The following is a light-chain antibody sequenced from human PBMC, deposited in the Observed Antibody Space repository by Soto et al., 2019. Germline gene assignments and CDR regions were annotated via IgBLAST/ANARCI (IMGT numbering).Light chain of an antibody. J-gene: IGKJ4*01. CDR3: QQFALSPT. CDR1: QTISSTF. CDR2: GAS. V-gene: IGKV3-20*01. Sequence: EIVLTQSPGTLSLSPGERATLSCRASQTISSTFLAWYRQRPGQAPRLLIYGASSRATGIPDRFSCSGCGTDFTITISRMDPEDFAVYYCQQFALSPTFGGCTKVEIK.